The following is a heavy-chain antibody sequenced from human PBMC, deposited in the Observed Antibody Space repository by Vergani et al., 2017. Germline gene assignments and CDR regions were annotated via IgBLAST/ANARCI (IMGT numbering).Heavy chain of an antibody. CDR3: ASGKYYSDSTSHFRGRYFDV. V-gene: IGHV4-39*01. CDR2: IYNSGNG. J-gene: IGHJ2*01. CDR1: GDSIISRSYY. D-gene: IGHD3-16*01. Sequence: QMQLQESGPGLVKASETLSLTCTVSGDSIISRSYYWGWIRQPPGKGLEWIGSIYNSGNGDSSSSLKSRVTISADTSKNQLSLRLTSVTAADTAVYYCASGKYYSDSTSHFRGRYFDVWVRGTLVTVPS.